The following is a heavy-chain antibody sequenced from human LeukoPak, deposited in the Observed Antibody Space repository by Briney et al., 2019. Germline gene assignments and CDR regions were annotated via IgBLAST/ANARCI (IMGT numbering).Heavy chain of an antibody. CDR1: GFTFSSYA. V-gene: IGHV3-64*02. CDR2: ISSNGGST. D-gene: IGHD6-13*01. Sequence: GGSLRLSCAASGFTFSSYAMHWVRQAPAKGLQYVSAISSNGGSTYYADSVKGRFTIFRDNSKNTLYLQMGSLRGEDMAVYYCARGGSSSWSPIDYWGQGTLVTVSS. CDR3: ARGGSSSWSPIDY. J-gene: IGHJ4*02.